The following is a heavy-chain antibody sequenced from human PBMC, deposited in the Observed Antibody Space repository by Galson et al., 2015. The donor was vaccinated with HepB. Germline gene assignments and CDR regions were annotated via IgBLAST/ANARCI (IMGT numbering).Heavy chain of an antibody. CDR1: GFTVSSNY. D-gene: IGHD6-6*01. Sequence: SLRLSCAASGFTVSSNYMSWVRQAPGKGLEWVSVIYSGGSTYYADSVKGRFTISRDNSKNTLYLQMNSLRAEDTAVYYCAREPPEYSSPSDFDYWGQGTLVTVSS. J-gene: IGHJ4*02. CDR2: IYSGGST. V-gene: IGHV3-66*01. CDR3: AREPPEYSSPSDFDY.